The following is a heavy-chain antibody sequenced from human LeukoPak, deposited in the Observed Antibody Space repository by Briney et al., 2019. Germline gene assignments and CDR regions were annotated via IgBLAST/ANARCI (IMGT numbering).Heavy chain of an antibody. D-gene: IGHD5-24*01. CDR1: GGSISSYY. V-gene: IGHV4-4*09. CDR2: IYTSGST. CDR3: ARHSLMRWLQVGFDY. J-gene: IGHJ4*02. Sequence: LESLSLTCTVSGGSISSYYWSWIRQPPGRGLEGIGYIYTSGSTNYNPSLKSRVTISVDTTKNQFSLKRSSVTGADTAVYYCARHSLMRWLQVGFDYWGQRTLVTVSS.